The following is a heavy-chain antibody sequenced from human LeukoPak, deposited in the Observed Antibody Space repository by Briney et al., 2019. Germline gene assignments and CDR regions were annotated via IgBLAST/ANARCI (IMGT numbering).Heavy chain of an antibody. J-gene: IGHJ3*02. CDR1: GGSISSGGYY. V-gene: IGHV4-61*02. Sequence: SETLSLTCTVSGGSISSGGYYWSWIRQPAGKGLEWIGRMYTSGNTNSNPSLKSRATISLDTSKNQFSLKLSSVTAADTAVYYCARAPYYYDSNNDAFDIWGQGTMVTVSS. D-gene: IGHD3-22*01. CDR3: ARAPYYYDSNNDAFDI. CDR2: MYTSGNT.